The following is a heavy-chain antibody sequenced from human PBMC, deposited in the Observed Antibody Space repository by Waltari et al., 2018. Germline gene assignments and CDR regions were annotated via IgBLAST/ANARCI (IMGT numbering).Heavy chain of an antibody. V-gene: IGHV1-2*06. J-gene: IGHJ4*02. CDR3: ARIAVGGYVVDY. CDR1: GYTFTGYY. D-gene: IGHD6-19*01. CDR2: INPNSGGT. Sequence: QVQLVQSGAEVKKPGASVKVSCRASGYTFTGYYQHWVRQAPGQGLEWMGRINPNSGGTNYAQKFQGRVTMTRDTSISTAYMELSRLRSDDTAVYYCARIAVGGYVVDYWGQGTLVTVSS.